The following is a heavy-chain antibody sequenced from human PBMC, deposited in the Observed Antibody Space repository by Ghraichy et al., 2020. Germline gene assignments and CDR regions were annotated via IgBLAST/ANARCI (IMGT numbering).Heavy chain of an antibody. Sequence: GGSLRLSCAASGFSFSSYEMNWVRQAPGKGLEWVSYIGTSVSIIYYADSVKGRFTISRDNAKNSVYLQMNSLRAEDTAVYYCARGSRWGGFRQDLDFWGQGTLVTVSS. CDR2: IGTSVSII. CDR3: ARGSRWGGFRQDLDF. J-gene: IGHJ4*02. D-gene: IGHD2-21*01. CDR1: GFSFSSYE. V-gene: IGHV3-48*03.